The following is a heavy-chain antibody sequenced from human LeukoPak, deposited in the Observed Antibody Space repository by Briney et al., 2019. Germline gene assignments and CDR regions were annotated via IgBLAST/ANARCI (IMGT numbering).Heavy chain of an antibody. CDR3: AREDYYDSSGYYKNKEYFQH. CDR2: INPNNGGT. Sequence: ASVKVSCKASAYTFTDYYINWVRQAPGQGLEWMGWINPNNGGTNYAQKLQGRVTMTRDTSISTAYMELSRLRSDDTAVYYCAREDYYDSSGYYKNKEYFQHWGQGTLVTVSS. J-gene: IGHJ1*01. D-gene: IGHD3-22*01. V-gene: IGHV1-2*02. CDR1: AYTFTDYY.